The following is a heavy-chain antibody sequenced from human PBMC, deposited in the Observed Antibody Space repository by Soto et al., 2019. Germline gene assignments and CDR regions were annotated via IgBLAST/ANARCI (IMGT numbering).Heavy chain of an antibody. Sequence: ASVKVSCKASGYTFTGYYMHWVRQAPGQGLQWMGWINPNSGGTIHAQKFQGRVTMTRDTSISTAYMELSRLRSDDTAVYYCARENGTTGLDYWGQGTLVTVS. D-gene: IGHD1-1*01. CDR3: ARENGTTGLDY. CDR2: INPNSGGT. J-gene: IGHJ4*02. CDR1: GYTFTGYY. V-gene: IGHV1-2*02.